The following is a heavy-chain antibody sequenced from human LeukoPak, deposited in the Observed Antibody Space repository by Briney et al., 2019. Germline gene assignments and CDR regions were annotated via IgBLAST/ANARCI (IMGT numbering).Heavy chain of an antibody. CDR1: GYTFTSYD. Sequence: GASVKVSCKASGYTFTSYDINWVRQATGQGLEWMGWMNPNSGNTGYAQKFQGRVTMTRNTSISTAHMELSSLRSEDTAVYYCARGGPYCSSTSCPRKMRFDPWGQGTLVTVSS. J-gene: IGHJ5*02. CDR3: ARGGPYCSSTSCPRKMRFDP. D-gene: IGHD2-2*01. V-gene: IGHV1-8*01. CDR2: MNPNSGNT.